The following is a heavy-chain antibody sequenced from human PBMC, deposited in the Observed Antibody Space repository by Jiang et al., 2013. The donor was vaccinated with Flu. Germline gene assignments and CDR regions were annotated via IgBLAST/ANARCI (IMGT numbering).Heavy chain of an antibody. D-gene: IGHD2-2*01. CDR1: GDSVSNFF. J-gene: IGHJ6*02. CDR3: ARSPPGAMDSVYFYTGLDV. CDR2: VCKSGNS. V-gene: IGHV4-4*07. Sequence: VQLVESGPGLVKPSETLSLTCAVSGDSVSNFFWSWIRQPAGKRLEWIGRVCKSGNSDYNPSLKSRVSMSVDTSNNQLSLTLASVTAADAATYYCARSPPGAMDSVYFYTGLDVWGQGTTVTVSS.